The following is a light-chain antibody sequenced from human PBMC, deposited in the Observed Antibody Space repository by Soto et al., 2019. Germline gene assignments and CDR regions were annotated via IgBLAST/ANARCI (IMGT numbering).Light chain of an antibody. Sequence: EIVMTQSPATLSVSTGERATLSCRASQSVSSNLAWYQQKPGQATRLLIYGASTSATGIPARLSGSGSGNEITLTISSLQSEDFAVCFYLHHKSWLPWTLVPGTKGYIK. CDR1: QSVSSN. J-gene: IGKJ1*01. CDR3: LHHKSWLPWT. V-gene: IGKV3-15*01. CDR2: GAS.